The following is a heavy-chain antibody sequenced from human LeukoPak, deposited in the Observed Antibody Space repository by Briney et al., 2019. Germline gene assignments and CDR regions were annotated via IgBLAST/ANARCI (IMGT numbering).Heavy chain of an antibody. D-gene: IGHD3-10*01. J-gene: IGHJ4*02. CDR2: IRYDGSNK. Sequence: HPGGSLRLSCAASGFTFSSYGMHWVRQAPGKGLEWVAFIRYDGSNKSYADSVKGRFTIPRDNSKNTLYLQMNSLRAEDTAVYYSAKGPMVRIDFWGQGTLVTVSS. CDR1: GFTFSSYG. CDR3: AKGPMVRIDF. V-gene: IGHV3-30*02.